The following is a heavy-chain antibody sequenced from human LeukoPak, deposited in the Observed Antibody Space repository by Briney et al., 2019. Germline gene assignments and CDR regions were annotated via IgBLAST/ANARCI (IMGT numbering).Heavy chain of an antibody. D-gene: IGHD2-2*01. CDR3: ARGSPRGYCSSTSCYPFFDY. Sequence: ASVKVPCKASGYTFTDYYIHWVRQAPGQGLEYMGWISPNSGGTNYAQMFQGRVTMTRDTSISTAYMELSRLRSDDTAVYNCARGSPRGYCSSTSCYPFFDYWGQGTLVTVSS. V-gene: IGHV1-2*02. CDR2: ISPNSGGT. J-gene: IGHJ4*02. CDR1: GYTFTDYY.